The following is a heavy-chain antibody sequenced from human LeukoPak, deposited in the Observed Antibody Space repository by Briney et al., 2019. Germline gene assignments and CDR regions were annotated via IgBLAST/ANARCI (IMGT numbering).Heavy chain of an antibody. CDR2: ISWNSGSI. J-gene: IGHJ4*02. D-gene: IGHD4-17*01. V-gene: IGHV3-9*01. CDR1: RCTFDDYA. Sequence: GGSLRLSCAASRCTFDDYAMHWVRQAPGKGLEWVSGISWNSGSIGYADSVKGRFTISRDNAKNSLYLQMNSLRAEDTALYYCAKDRTTVTTSDFDYWGQGSLVTVSS. CDR3: AKDRTTVTTSDFDY.